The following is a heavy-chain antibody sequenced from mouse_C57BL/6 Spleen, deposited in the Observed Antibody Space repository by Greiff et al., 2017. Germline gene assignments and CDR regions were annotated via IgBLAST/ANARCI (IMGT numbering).Heavy chain of an antibody. V-gene: IGHV3-6*01. CDR2: ISYDGSN. J-gene: IGHJ2*01. D-gene: IGHD1-1*01. CDR1: GYSITSGYY. CDR3: ASDYGRSGGDYFDY. Sequence: EVHLVESGPGLVKPSQSLSLTCSVTGYSITSGYYWNWIRQFPGNKLEWMGYISYDGSNNYNPSLKNRISITRDTSKNQFFLKLNSVTTEDTATYYCASDYGRSGGDYFDYWGQGTTLTVSS.